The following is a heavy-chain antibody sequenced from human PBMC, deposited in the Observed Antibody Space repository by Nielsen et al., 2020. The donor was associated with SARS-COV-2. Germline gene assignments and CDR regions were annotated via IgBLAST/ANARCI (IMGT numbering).Heavy chain of an antibody. J-gene: IGHJ6*03. V-gene: IGHV1-18*01. D-gene: IGHD1-1*01. CDR2: LSTYNGDT. CDR3: ARPITNNYYYYYMDV. CDR1: GYTFDNYG. Sequence: ASVKVSCKASGYTFDNYGINWVRQAPGHGPEWMGWLSTYNGDTKYAPKFQGRVTMTRDTSTNTAYMELRSLTSDDTAVYYCARPITNNYYYYYMDVWGKGTTVTVSS.